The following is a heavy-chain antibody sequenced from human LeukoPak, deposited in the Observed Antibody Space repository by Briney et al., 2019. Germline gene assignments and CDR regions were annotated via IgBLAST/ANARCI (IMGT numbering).Heavy chain of an antibody. CDR3: ATGSHCSSTSCCKYYYYYMDV. CDR1: GYTLTELS. CDR2: FDPEDGET. V-gene: IGHV1-24*01. D-gene: IGHD2-2*01. J-gene: IGHJ6*03. Sequence: GASVTVSFTFSGYTLTELSMHWVRQPPGKGLEWMGGFDPEDGETIYAQKFPGRVTMTADTSTDTAYMELSSLRSEDTAVYYCATGSHCSSTSCCKYYYYYMDVWGKGTTVTVSS.